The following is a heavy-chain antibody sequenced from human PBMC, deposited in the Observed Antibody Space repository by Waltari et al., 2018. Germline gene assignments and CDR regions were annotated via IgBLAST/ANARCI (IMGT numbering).Heavy chain of an antibody. D-gene: IGHD3-16*02. J-gene: IGHJ6*02. CDR3: ARGSGGYVWGSYRRYYYYYGMDV. CDR1: GGSFSGYY. Sequence: QVQLQQWGAGLLKPSETLSLTCAVSGGSFSGYYWSWIRQPPGKGLEWIGEINHSGSTNYNPPPNSRVTISVDTSKNQFSLKLSSVTAADTAVYYYARGSGGYVWGSYRRYYYYYGMDVWGQGTTVTVSS. V-gene: IGHV4-34*01. CDR2: INHSGST.